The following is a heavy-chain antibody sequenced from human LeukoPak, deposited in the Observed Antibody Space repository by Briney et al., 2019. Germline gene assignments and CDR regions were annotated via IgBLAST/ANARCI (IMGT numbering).Heavy chain of an antibody. D-gene: IGHD3-10*01. CDR2: ISSSSSYI. CDR3: ATLWFGDADY. V-gene: IGHV3-21*01. CDR1: GFTFSSYS. J-gene: IGHJ4*02. Sequence: PGGSLRLSCAASGFTFSSYSMNWVRQAPGKGLEWVSSISSSSSYIYYADSVKGRFTISRDNAKNSLYLQMNSLRAGDTAVYYCATLWFGDADYWGQGTLVTVSS.